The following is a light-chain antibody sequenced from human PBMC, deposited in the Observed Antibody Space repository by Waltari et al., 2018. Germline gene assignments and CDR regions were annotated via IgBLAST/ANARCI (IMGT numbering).Light chain of an antibody. Sequence: DVVLTQSPLSLAFSPGPPASISCRSRQSLLHYNVSLYLDWYLQKPGQSPQLLISLGSDRASGVPARFSGSGSVTDFTLKISRVEPEDVGVYYCMQGLHAPVTFGPGTKVDIK. CDR2: LGS. J-gene: IGKJ3*01. CDR3: MQGLHAPVT. CDR1: QSLLHYNVSLY. V-gene: IGKV2-28*01.